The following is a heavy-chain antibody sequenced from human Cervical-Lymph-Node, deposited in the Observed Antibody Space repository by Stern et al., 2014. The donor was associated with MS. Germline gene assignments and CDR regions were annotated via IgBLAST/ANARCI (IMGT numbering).Heavy chain of an antibody. V-gene: IGHV5-51*01. Sequence: EVQLVQSGPEVKRPGESLKISCQASGYTFTSYWIGWVRQMPGKGLEWIAIIFPGGSDIRYSPSFQGQVTISADKSSSHAYLQWNNLKASDSAIYYCARQRYFDYWGQGTLVTVSS. J-gene: IGHJ4*02. CDR1: GYTFTSYW. CDR2: IFPGGSDI. CDR3: ARQRYFDY.